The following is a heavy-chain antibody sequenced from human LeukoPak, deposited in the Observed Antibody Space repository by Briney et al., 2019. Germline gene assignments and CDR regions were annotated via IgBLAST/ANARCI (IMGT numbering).Heavy chain of an antibody. V-gene: IGHV1-46*01. CDR3: ARGRGIEVAGDGFAC. J-gene: IGHJ4*02. D-gene: IGHD6-19*01. Sequence: VASVKVSCKASGYTFTSYYIHRVRQAPGQGLEWMGIITPSGGSTNYAQKFQGRITMTRDTSTSTVYMELSSLRSDDTAVYYCARGRGIEVAGDGFACWGQGTLVTVSS. CDR2: ITPSGGST. CDR1: GYTFTSYY.